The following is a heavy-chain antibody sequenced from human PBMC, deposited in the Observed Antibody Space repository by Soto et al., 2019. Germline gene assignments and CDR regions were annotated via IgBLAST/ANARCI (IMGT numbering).Heavy chain of an antibody. J-gene: IGHJ4*02. CDR2: IYPSGMP. CDR1: GGSISNAAYS. D-gene: IGHD5-18*01. Sequence: SETLSLTCTVSGGSISNAAYSWSWIRQPPGKGLEWIGYIYPSGMPFYNPSLRSRVTISIDRSNDQFSLNLKSVTAADTAVYYWARGGGGYGLFDSWGQGTLVTVSS. V-gene: IGHV4-30-2*01. CDR3: ARGGGGYGLFDS.